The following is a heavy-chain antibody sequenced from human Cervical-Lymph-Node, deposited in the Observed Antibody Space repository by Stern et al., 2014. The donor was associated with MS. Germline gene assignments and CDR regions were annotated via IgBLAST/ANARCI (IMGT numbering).Heavy chain of an antibody. Sequence: QVQLQESGPGLVKPSQTLSLTCTVSGDSVSSGSHYWSWVRQPAGKGLEWIGRIYTSGSTNYSPSLKIRVTISLDTSKTQSSLKLSSVTATDTAVYYCARLGIASRPYFYGMDVWGQGTTVIVSS. CDR1: GDSVSSGSHY. CDR3: ARLGIASRPYFYGMDV. D-gene: IGHD6-6*01. V-gene: IGHV4-61*02. CDR2: IYTSGST. J-gene: IGHJ6*02.